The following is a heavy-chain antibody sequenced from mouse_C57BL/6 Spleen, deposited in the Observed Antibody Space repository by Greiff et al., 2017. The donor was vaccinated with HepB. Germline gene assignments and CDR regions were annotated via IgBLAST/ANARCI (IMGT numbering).Heavy chain of an antibody. J-gene: IGHJ3*01. CDR2: IYPGSGNT. V-gene: IGHV1-76*01. CDR1: GYTFTDYY. D-gene: IGHD2-5*01. Sequence: QVQLKESGAELVRPGASVKLSCTASGYTFTDYYINWVKQRPGQGLEWIARIYPGSGNTYYNEKFKGKATLTAEKSSSTAYMQLSSLTSEDSAVYFCARGDSNYVWFAYWGQGTLVTVSA. CDR3: ARGDSNYVWFAY.